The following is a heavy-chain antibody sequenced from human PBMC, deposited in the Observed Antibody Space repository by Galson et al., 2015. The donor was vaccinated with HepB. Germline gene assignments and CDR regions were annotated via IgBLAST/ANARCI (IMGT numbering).Heavy chain of an antibody. V-gene: IGHV3-49*03. J-gene: IGHJ4*02. D-gene: IGHD3-10*01. CDR2: IRSKAYGGTI. CDR1: GFNFEDYS. Sequence: SLRLSCAGSGFNFEDYSLNWFRQAPGKGLEWVGFIRSKAYGGTIEYAASVKGRFTISRDDSKSIAYLQMNSLKSDDTAVYFCTRGRLRFDFDYWGQGTLVIVSS. CDR3: TRGRLRFDFDY.